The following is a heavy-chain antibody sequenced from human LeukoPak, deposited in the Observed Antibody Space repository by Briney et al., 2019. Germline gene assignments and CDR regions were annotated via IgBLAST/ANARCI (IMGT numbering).Heavy chain of an antibody. J-gene: IGHJ4*02. CDR2: IYPTGSI. Sequence: SETLSLTCTVSGGSISRYYWSWIRQPAGKALEWIGRIYPTGSINYNPSLKSRVTMSVDTSKNQLSLKLTSLTAADTAVYFCARDPSTFSGYFDFWGQGTLVTVSS. V-gene: IGHV4-4*07. CDR1: GGSISRYY. D-gene: IGHD3-22*01. CDR3: ARDPSTFSGYFDF.